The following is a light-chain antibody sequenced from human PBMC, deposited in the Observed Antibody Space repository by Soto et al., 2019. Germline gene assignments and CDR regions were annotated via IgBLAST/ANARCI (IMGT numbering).Light chain of an antibody. V-gene: IGKV1-39*01. CDR3: HQYNNWPWT. CDR1: QSVYTY. CDR2: SAS. J-gene: IGKJ1*01. Sequence: DIQMTQSPSSLSASVGDRVTIACRASQSVYTYLNWYQQEPGKAPKLLIYSASSLHSGVPSRFSASGSGTDFTLTIRSLQSEDSALYYCHQYNNWPWTFGQGTKVDIK.